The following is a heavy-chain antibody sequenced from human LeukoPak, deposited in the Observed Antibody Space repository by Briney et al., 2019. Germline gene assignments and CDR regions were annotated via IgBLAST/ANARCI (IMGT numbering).Heavy chain of an antibody. J-gene: IGHJ6*02. V-gene: IGHV1-8*01. D-gene: IGHD5-12*01. CDR2: MNPNSGNT. CDR3: ARGYSGYDFIYYYYGMDV. CDR1: GYTFTSYD. Sequence: ASVKVSCKASGYTFTSYDMNWVRQATGQGLEWMGWMNPNSGNTGYAQKFQGRVTMTRNTSISTAYMELSSLRSEDTAVYYCARGYSGYDFIYYYYGMDVWGQGTTVTVSS.